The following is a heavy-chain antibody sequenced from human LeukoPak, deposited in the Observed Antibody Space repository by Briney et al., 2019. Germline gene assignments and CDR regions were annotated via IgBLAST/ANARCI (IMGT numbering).Heavy chain of an antibody. CDR3: ATISYNLNMNFHSDN. CDR2: IFYTGSA. D-gene: IGHD1-20*01. V-gene: IGHV4-31*03. J-gene: IGHJ4*02. CDR1: GGSISTGAYY. Sequence: SETLSLTCTVSGGSISTGAYYWSWVRQHPGKGLEWIGCIFYTGSAYYNPSLKSRVTLSVDTSENKFSVNLRSLTAADTAVYYCATISYNLNMNFHSDNWGQGTLVTVSS.